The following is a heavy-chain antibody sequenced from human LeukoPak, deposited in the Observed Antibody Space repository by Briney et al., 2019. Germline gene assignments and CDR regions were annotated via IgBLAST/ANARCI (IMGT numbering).Heavy chain of an antibody. J-gene: IGHJ5*02. D-gene: IGHD2-2*01. CDR3: ARRLTQYDCFDP. V-gene: IGHV6-1*01. CDR1: GDSVSSNNVT. CDR2: AYYRSTWYN. Sequence: SQTLSLTCAISGDSVSSNNVTWNWIRQSPSRGLEWLGRAYYRSTWYNDYAVSVRGRITVNPDTSKNQFSLHLNSVTPEDTAVYYCARRLTQYDCFDPWGQGILVTVSS.